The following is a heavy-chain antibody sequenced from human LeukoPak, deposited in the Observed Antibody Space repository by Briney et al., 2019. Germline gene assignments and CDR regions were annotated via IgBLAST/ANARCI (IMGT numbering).Heavy chain of an antibody. Sequence: SVKVSCKASGGTFSSYAISWMRQAPGQGLEWMGGIIPIFGTANYAQKFQGRVTITADESTSTAYMELSSLRSEDTAVYYCARVIFRVNVGSYGPLHYYYYMDVWGKGTTVTVSS. J-gene: IGHJ6*03. CDR1: GGTFSSYA. CDR3: ARVIFRVNVGSYGPLHYYYYMDV. V-gene: IGHV1-69*13. CDR2: IIPIFGTA. D-gene: IGHD5-18*01.